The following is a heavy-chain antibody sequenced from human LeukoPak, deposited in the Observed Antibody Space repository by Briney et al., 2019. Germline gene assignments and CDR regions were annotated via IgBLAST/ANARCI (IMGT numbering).Heavy chain of an antibody. CDR1: GFTFSSYA. CDR2: IKSKTDGGTT. J-gene: IGHJ4*02. Sequence: NPGGSLRLSCAASGFTFSSYAMSWVRQAPGKGLEWVGRIKSKTDGGTTDYAAPVKGRFTISRDDSKNTLYLQMNSLKTEDTAVYYCTTGTPMVVTATQLLWGQGTLVTVSS. CDR3: TTGTPMVVTATQLL. D-gene: IGHD4-23*01. V-gene: IGHV3-15*01.